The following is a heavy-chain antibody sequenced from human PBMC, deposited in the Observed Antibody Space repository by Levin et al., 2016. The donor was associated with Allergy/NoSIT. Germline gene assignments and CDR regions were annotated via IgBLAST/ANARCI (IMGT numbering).Heavy chain of an antibody. V-gene: IGHV3-74*01. CDR3: TRDPLYGDTQRTFDC. CDR2: IDSDGSST. J-gene: IGHJ4*02. D-gene: IGHD4-17*01. Sequence: GGSLRLSCVASGFTFTNYWIHWVRQVPGQGLVWVARIDSDGSSTRYADFVKGRFTLSRDNAKNTVYLQLNSLRVEDTALYYCTRDPLYGDTQRTFDCWGQGTLVTVSS. CDR1: GFTFTNYW.